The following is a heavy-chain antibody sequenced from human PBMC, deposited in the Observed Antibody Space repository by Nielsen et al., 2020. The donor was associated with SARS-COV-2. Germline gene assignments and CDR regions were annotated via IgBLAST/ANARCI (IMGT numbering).Heavy chain of an antibody. CDR1: GGTFTYYA. J-gene: IGHJ4*02. Sequence: SVKVSCKASGGTFTYYAISWVRQAPGQGLEWMGGINPFFSAPNYAQKFQGRLTINADASMNTAYMEVDSLTSADTAMYYCARGEASERLIRFPLDYWGQGTLVTVSS. CDR2: INPFFSAP. CDR3: ARGEASERLIRFPLDY. D-gene: IGHD5-24*01. V-gene: IGHV1-69*13.